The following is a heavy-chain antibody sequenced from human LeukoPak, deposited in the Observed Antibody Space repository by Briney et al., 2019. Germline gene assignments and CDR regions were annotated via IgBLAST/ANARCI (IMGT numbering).Heavy chain of an antibody. CDR1: GGSISSYY. CDR2: IYHSGST. Sequence: SETLSLTCTVSGGSISSYYWSWIRQPPGKGLEWIGEIYHSGSTNYNPSLKSRVTISVDKSKNQFSLKLSSVTAADTAVYYCARDYSSYGDRTFDYWGQGTLVTVSS. V-gene: IGHV4-59*12. D-gene: IGHD4-17*01. CDR3: ARDYSSYGDRTFDY. J-gene: IGHJ4*02.